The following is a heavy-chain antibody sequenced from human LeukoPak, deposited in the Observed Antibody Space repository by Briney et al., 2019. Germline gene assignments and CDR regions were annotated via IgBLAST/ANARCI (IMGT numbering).Heavy chain of an antibody. CDR3: ARVPYCGGDCFPYYFDY. D-gene: IGHD2-21*02. J-gene: IGHJ4*02. CDR2: ISGSGGST. Sequence: PGGSLRLSCAASGFTFSSYAMSWVRQAPGKGLEWVSAISGSGGSTYYADSVKGRFTISRDNSKNTLYLQMNSLRAEDTAVYYCARVPYCGGDCFPYYFDYWGQGALVTVSS. V-gene: IGHV3-23*01. CDR1: GFTFSSYA.